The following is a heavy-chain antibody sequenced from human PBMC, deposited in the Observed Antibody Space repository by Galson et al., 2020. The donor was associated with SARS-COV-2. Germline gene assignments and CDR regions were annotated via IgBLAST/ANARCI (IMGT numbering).Heavy chain of an antibody. V-gene: IGHV3-9*03. D-gene: IGHD2-21*02. J-gene: IGHJ3*02. Sequence: GGSLRLSCAASGFTFDDYAMHWVRQAPGKGLEWVSGISWNSGSIGYADSVKGRFTISRDNAKNSLYLQMNSLRAEDMALYYCAKGGKCGGDCFAIADDFDIWGQGTMVTVSS. CDR2: ISWNSGSI. CDR3: AKGGKCGGDCFAIADDFDI. CDR1: GFTFDDYA.